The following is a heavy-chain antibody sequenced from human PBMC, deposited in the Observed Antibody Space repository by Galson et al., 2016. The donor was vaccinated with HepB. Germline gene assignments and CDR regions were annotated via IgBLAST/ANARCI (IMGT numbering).Heavy chain of an antibody. CDR1: GFSFSSYA. J-gene: IGHJ4*02. CDR3: AKDLAAVPHILVVTAADH. CDR2: ISDSGYAT. Sequence: SLRLSCAASGFSFSSYAMTWVRQPPGKGLEWVTGISDSGYATYYTDSVKGRFTISRDNSKNTLYLQMNSLRAEDTSIYYCAKDLAAVPHILVVTAADHWGQGTLVTGSS. D-gene: IGHD2-21*02. V-gene: IGHV3-23*01.